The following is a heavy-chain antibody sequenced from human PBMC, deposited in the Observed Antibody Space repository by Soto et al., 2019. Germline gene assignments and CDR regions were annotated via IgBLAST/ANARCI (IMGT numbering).Heavy chain of an antibody. V-gene: IGHV5-10-1*01. CDR3: ARLHSYGYRFGAYYGMDV. J-gene: IGHJ6*02. CDR1: GYSFTSYW. Sequence: PGESLKISCKGSGYSFTSYWISWVRQMPGKGLEWMGRIDPSDSYTNYSPSFQGHVTISADKSISTAYLQWSSLKASDTAMYYCARLHSYGYRFGAYYGMDVWGQGTTVTVSS. CDR2: IDPSDSYT. D-gene: IGHD5-18*01.